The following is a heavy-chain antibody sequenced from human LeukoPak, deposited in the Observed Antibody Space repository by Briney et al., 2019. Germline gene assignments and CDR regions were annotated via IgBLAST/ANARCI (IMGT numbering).Heavy chain of an antibody. CDR2: IYYSGST. CDR3: ARGLGYCSGGSCYVSWFDP. CDR1: GGSISSGGYY. V-gene: IGHV4-31*03. Sequence: SETLSLTCTVSGGSISSGGYYWSWIRQHPGKGLECIGYIYYSGSTYYNPSLKSRVTISADTSKNQFSLKLSSVTAADTAVYYCARGLGYCSGGSCYVSWFDPWGQGTLVTVSS. D-gene: IGHD2-15*01. J-gene: IGHJ5*02.